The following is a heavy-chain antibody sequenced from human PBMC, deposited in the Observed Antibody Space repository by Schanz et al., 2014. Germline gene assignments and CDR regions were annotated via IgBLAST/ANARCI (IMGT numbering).Heavy chain of an antibody. CDR2: ICYETRQ. CDR3: AKDGRLPYYGTGSDFDY. CDR1: RFTISRNP. D-gene: IGHD3-22*01. V-gene: IGHV3-30-3*02. J-gene: IGHJ4*02. Sequence: QVHLVESGGGVVQPGRSLRLSCTGSRFTISRNPIHWVRQAPGKGLERVPIICYETRQFYADCVKGRFTISRDNAKNSLFLQMNSLSAEDTAVYYCAKDGRLPYYGTGSDFDYWGQGTLVTVSS.